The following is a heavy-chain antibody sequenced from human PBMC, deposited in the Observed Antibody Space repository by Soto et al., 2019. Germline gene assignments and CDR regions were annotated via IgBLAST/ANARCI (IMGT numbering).Heavy chain of an antibody. J-gene: IGHJ4*02. CDR1: GFTFSTFA. V-gene: IGHV3-23*01. D-gene: IGHD2-21*01. CDR2: ISGSGDNT. Sequence: EVQLLESGGGLVQPGGSLRLSCAASGFTFSTFAMTWVRQAPGKGLEWVSAISGSGDNTYYADSVKGRFTMSRDNSKSTLYLQMNRLRDYDTAVYHCAKGRGVLFYFDQWGQGTLVTVSS. CDR3: AKGRGVLFYFDQ.